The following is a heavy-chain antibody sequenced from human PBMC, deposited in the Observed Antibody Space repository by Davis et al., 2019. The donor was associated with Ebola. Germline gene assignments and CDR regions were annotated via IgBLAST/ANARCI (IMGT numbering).Heavy chain of an antibody. D-gene: IGHD6-13*01. CDR1: GFNFNSYT. CDR2: ITSSSSYT. J-gene: IGHJ6*02. V-gene: IGHV3-21*06. CDR3: AKMKRSSWYIAGYYYYGMDV. Sequence: GESLKISCATSGFNFNSYTMNWVRQAPGKGLEWISSITSSSSYTFYADSVKGRFTISRDNAQNSLFLQMNSLRAEDTAVYYCAKMKRSSWYIAGYYYYGMDVWGQGTTVTVSS.